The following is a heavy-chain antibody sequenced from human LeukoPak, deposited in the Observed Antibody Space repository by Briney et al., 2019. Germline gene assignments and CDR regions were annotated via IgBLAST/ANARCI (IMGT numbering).Heavy chain of an antibody. D-gene: IGHD2-2*01. V-gene: IGHV3-21*01. Sequence: GGSLRLSCAASGFTFSTYNMNWVRQAPGKGLEWVSCISSSGRSIYYADSVKGRFTISRDNAKNSLYLQMNSLRAEDTAVYYCARGSGGRHIVVVPACGMDVWGQGTTVTVSS. J-gene: IGHJ6*02. CDR3: ARGSGGRHIVVVPACGMDV. CDR2: ISSSGRSI. CDR1: GFTFSTYN.